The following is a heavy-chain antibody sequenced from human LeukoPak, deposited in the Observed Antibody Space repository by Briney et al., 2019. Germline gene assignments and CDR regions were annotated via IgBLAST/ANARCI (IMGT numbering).Heavy chain of an antibody. V-gene: IGHV3-7*01. D-gene: IGHD3-22*01. CDR2: IKQDGSEK. J-gene: IGHJ4*02. CDR3: CSGYYMRFDY. Sequence: TGGSLRLSCAASGFTFSSYWMSWVSQAPGKGLEWVANIKQDGSEKYYVDSVKGRFTISRDNAKNSLYLQMNSLRAEDTAVYYCCSGYYMRFDYWGQGTLVTVSS. CDR1: GFTFSSYW.